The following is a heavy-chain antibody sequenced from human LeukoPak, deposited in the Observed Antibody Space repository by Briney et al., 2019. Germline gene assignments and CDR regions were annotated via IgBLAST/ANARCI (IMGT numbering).Heavy chain of an antibody. CDR1: GGSISSYY. J-gene: IGHJ5*02. Sequence: PSETLSLTCTVSGGSISSYYWSRIRQPAGKGLEWIGRIYTSGSTNYNPSLKSRVTMSVDTSKNQFSLKLSSVTAADTAVYYCARDRSEVMVRGVIILGPPHNWFDPWGQGTLVTVSS. V-gene: IGHV4-4*07. D-gene: IGHD3-10*01. CDR2: IYTSGST. CDR3: ARDRSEVMVRGVIILGPPHNWFDP.